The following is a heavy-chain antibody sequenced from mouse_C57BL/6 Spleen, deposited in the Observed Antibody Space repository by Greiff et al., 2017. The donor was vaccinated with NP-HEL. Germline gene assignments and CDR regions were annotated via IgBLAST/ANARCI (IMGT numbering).Heavy chain of an antibody. CDR3: ARGFTTANGMDY. CDR1: GYTFTSYW. D-gene: IGHD1-2*01. J-gene: IGHJ4*01. CDR2: IYPGSGST. V-gene: IGHV1-55*01. Sequence: QVQLQQPGAELVKPGASVKMSCKASGYTFTSYWINWVKQRPGQGLEWIGDIYPGSGSTNYNEKFKSKATLTVDKSSSTAYMQLSSLTSEDSAVYYCARGFTTANGMDYWGQGTSVTVSS.